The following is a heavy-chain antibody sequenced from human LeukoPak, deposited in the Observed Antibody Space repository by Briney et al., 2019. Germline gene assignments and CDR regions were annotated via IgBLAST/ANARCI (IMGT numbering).Heavy chain of an antibody. CDR3: ATYSNWVAGDV. J-gene: IGHJ6*02. Sequence: PGGSLRLSCAASGFTFSESWMSWVRQAPGQGLEWVAAIKEDGSEKDYVDSVKGRFTISRDNAKNSLYLQMDSLRAEDTAVYHCATYSNWVAGDVWGQGTTVPVSS. CDR2: IKEDGSEK. CDR1: GFTFSESW. V-gene: IGHV3-7*01. D-gene: IGHD1-1*01.